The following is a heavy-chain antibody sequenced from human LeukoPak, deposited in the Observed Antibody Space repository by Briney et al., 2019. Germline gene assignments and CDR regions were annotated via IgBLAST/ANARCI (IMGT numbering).Heavy chain of an antibody. Sequence: GESLRLTCAASGFTFSDYYMSWIRQSPGKGLEWVSYISSDSSIIYYAHSVKGRFTISRDNAKNSLYQQMNSLRAEDKAVYYCARRKFSSGWSPNEFYFDYWGQGTLATVSS. D-gene: IGHD6-13*01. V-gene: IGHV3-11*01. CDR2: ISSDSSII. J-gene: IGHJ4*02. CDR3: ARRKFSSGWSPNEFYFDY. CDR1: GFTFSDYY.